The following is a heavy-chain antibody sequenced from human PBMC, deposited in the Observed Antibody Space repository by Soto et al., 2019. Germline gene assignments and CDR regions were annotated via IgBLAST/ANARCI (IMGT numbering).Heavy chain of an antibody. CDR3: AKGLSSNRGF. Sequence: EVQLLESGGGLVQPGGSLRLSCAASGFTFSSYAMSWVRQAPGKGLEWVSGISTSGGSTYYADSVKGRFTISRDNSKNTLYLQMNSLRVEDTDVYYCAKGLSSNRGFWGQGTLVTVSS. D-gene: IGHD6-13*01. J-gene: IGHJ4*02. V-gene: IGHV3-23*01. CDR1: GFTFSSYA. CDR2: ISTSGGST.